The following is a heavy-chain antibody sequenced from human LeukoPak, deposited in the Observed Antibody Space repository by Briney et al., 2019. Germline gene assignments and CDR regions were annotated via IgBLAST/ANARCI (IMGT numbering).Heavy chain of an antibody. V-gene: IGHV3-64*01. CDR3: AKEMGFSSGWPFDS. D-gene: IGHD6-19*01. CDR2: ISSNGGST. Sequence: GGSLRLSCAASGFTFSSYAMHWVRQAPGKGLEYVSAISSNGGSTYYANSVKGRFTISRDNSKNTLYLQMDSLRAEDTAVYYCAKEMGFSSGWPFDSWGQGTLVTVSS. CDR1: GFTFSSYA. J-gene: IGHJ4*02.